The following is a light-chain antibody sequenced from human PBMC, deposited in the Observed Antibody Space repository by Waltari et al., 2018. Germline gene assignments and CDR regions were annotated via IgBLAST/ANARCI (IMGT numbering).Light chain of an antibody. J-gene: IGKJ1*01. CDR1: QSINSY. Sequence: DIHMTQSTSSLSAFVGDRVSITCRASQSINSYLNWYHQKPGKAPKLLIYGAATVQNGVPSRFSGSVSGTDFTLTISSLQPEDFATYYCHQTYSTPQTFGQGTKVEIK. V-gene: IGKV1-39*01. CDR2: GAA. CDR3: HQTYSTPQT.